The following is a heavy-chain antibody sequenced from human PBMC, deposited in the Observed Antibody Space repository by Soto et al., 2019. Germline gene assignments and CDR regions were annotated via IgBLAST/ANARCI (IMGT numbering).Heavy chain of an antibody. CDR1: GGTISSYY. CDR3: GRGEYYYASNNYYYFNAMDV. J-gene: IGHJ6*04. Sequence: PAETLSLTCAASGGTISSYYLSWIRQPPGKGLEWVSYIYHSGSSKYNASLKRRGTTSVRTSNNHSSLKLSIVPTADKTAYYCGRGEYYYASNNYYYFNAMDVWGKGTTVTVSS. V-gene: IGHV4-59*01. CDR2: IYHSGSS. D-gene: IGHD3-22*01.